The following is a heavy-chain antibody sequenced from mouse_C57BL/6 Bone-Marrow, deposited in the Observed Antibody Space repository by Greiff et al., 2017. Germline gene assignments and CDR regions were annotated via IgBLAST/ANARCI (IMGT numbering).Heavy chain of an antibody. CDR3: ARRLRWYFDV. D-gene: IGHD1-1*01. J-gene: IGHJ1*03. V-gene: IGHV5-6*02. CDR1: GFTFSSYG. Sequence: DVKLQESGGDLVKPGGSLKLSCAASGFTFSSYGMSWVRQTPDKRLEWVATISSGGSYTYYPDSVKGRFTISRDNAKNTLYLQMSSLKSEDTARYYCARRLRWYFDVWGTGTTVTVSS. CDR2: ISSGGSYT.